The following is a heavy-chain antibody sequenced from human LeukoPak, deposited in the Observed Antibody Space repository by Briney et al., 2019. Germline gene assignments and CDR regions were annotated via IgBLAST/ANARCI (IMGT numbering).Heavy chain of an antibody. D-gene: IGHD2-2*02. V-gene: IGHV1-69*13. J-gene: IGHJ5*02. Sequence: GASVKVSCKASGYTFTSYAISWVRQAPGQGLEWMGGIIPIFGTANYAQKFQGRVTITADESTSTAYMELSSLRSEDTAVYYCARDGCSSTSCYTVNNWFDPWGQGTLVTVSS. CDR1: GYTFTSYA. CDR3: ARDGCSSTSCYTVNNWFDP. CDR2: IIPIFGTA.